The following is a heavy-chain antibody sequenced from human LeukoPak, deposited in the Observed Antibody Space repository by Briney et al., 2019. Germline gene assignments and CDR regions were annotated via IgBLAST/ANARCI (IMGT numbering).Heavy chain of an antibody. Sequence: SETLSLTCTASGGSISSYYWSWIRQPPGKGLEWIGSIYYSGTTDYNPSLKSRVTISVDTSKNQFSLKLSSVTAADTAVYYCARHHSSSWYAPFDYWGQGTLVTVSS. D-gene: IGHD6-13*01. CDR2: IYYSGTT. CDR3: ARHHSSSWYAPFDY. J-gene: IGHJ4*02. CDR1: GGSISSYY. V-gene: IGHV4-59*05.